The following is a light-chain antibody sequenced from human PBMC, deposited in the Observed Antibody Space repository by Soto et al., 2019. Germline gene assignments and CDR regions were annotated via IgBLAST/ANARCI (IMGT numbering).Light chain of an antibody. CDR1: QNIHNR. CDR3: QQYGVYPGT. CDR2: GAS. V-gene: IGKV3D-15*01. J-gene: IGKJ4*01. Sequence: MSHSPSTLSVSLRQRVTLSFRASQNIHNRLSWFHQKPGQAPRLLIYGASSRASGIPARFSGSGSGTDFTLTISSLEPEDFAVYYCQQYGVYPGTFGRGTKVDIK.